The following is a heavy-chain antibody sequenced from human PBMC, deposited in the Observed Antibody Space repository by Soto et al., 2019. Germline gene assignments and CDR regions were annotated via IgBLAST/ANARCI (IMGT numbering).Heavy chain of an antibody. Sequence: QVQLQESGPGLVKPSETLSLTCTVSGGSISSYYWSWIRQPPGKGLEWIGYIYYSGSTNYNPSLKSRVTISVDTSKNQFSLKLSSVTAADTAVYYCARQGYSYGYDWGQGTLVTVSS. V-gene: IGHV4-59*08. CDR3: ARQGYSYGYD. CDR1: GGSISSYY. CDR2: IYYSGST. J-gene: IGHJ4*02. D-gene: IGHD5-18*01.